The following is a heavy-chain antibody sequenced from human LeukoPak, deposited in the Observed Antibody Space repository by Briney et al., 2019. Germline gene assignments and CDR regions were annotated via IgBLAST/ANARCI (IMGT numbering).Heavy chain of an antibody. D-gene: IGHD2-8*01. V-gene: IGHV3-30*09. Sequence: LAGGSLRLSCAASGFSFSSYSIHWVRQAPGKGLEWVAVISSDGNSKNFALSVKGRFAISRDNSKNTLYLQMNSLRAEDTAVYYCAKDGPFGPYAMGPHDYWGQGTLVTVSS. J-gene: IGHJ4*02. CDR3: AKDGPFGPYAMGPHDY. CDR2: ISSDGNSK. CDR1: GFSFSSYS.